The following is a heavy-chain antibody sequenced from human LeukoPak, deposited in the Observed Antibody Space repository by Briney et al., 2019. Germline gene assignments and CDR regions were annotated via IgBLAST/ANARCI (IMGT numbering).Heavy chain of an antibody. J-gene: IGHJ5*02. CDR3: TRVAVVAVEVRWFDP. CDR1: GFTFGDYA. D-gene: IGHD2-2*01. V-gene: IGHV3-49*03. CDR2: IRSKAYGGTT. Sequence: GSLRLSCTASGFTFGDYAMSWFRQAPGKGLEWVGFIRSKAYGGTTEYAASVKGRFTISRDDSKSIAYLQMNSLKTEDTAVYYCTRVAVVAVEVRWFDPWGQGTLVTVSS.